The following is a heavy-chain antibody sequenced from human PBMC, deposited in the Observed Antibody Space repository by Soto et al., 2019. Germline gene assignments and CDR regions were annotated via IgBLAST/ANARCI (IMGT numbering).Heavy chain of an antibody. CDR1: GYTFTGYY. CDR3: ARVPPEYYYYGMDV. J-gene: IGHJ6*02. Sequence: GASVKVSCKASGYTFTGYYMHWVRQAPGQGLEWMGWINPNSGGTNYAQKFQGRVTMTRDTPISTAYMELSRLRSDDTAVYYCARVPPEYYYYGMDVWGQGTTVTVSS. V-gene: IGHV1-2*02. CDR2: INPNSGGT.